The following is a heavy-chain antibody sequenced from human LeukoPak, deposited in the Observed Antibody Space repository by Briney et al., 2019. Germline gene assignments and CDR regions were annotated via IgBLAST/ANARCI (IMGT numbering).Heavy chain of an antibody. J-gene: IGHJ6*02. CDR1: GFTFSSHW. V-gene: IGHV3-74*01. Sequence: GGSLRLSCAASGFTFSSHWMHWVRQTPGMRLVWVSRINSDGSSTTYADSVKGRFTISRDNAKNTLYLQMNSLRAEDTAVYYCAKVAGARIFGVVYYGMDVWGQGTTVTVSS. CDR3: AKVAGARIFGVVYYGMDV. CDR2: INSDGSST. D-gene: IGHD3-3*02.